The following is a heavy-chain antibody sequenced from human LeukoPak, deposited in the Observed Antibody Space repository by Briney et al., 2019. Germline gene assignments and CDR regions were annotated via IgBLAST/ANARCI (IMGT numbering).Heavy chain of an antibody. CDR2: INHSGST. D-gene: IGHD2-15*01. Sequence: SETLSLTCAVYGGSFSGSYWSLIRQHPGKGLEWIGEINHSGSTNYNPSLKSRVTISVDTSKNQFSLKLSAVTAADTAVYYCARSPGSGVVVAPKYYYYLDVWGKGTTVSVSS. CDR1: GGSFSGSY. J-gene: IGHJ6*03. CDR3: ARSPGSGVVVAPKYYYYLDV. V-gene: IGHV4-34*01.